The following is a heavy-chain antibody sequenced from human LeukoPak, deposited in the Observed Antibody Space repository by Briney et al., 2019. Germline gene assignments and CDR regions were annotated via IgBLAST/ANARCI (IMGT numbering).Heavy chain of an antibody. D-gene: IGHD4-17*01. CDR2: INHSGST. V-gene: IGHV4-34*01. Sequence: PSETLSLPCAVSGGSFIGYYWSWIRQPPGKGLEWIGEINHSGSTNYNPSLKSRVTISVDTSKNQFSLKLSSVTAADTAVYYCARGPHDYGDYAYDYWGQGTLVTVSS. CDR1: GGSFIGYY. CDR3: ARGPHDYGDYAYDY. J-gene: IGHJ4*02.